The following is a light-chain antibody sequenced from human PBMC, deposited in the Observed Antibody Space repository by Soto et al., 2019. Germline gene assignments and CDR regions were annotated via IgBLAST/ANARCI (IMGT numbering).Light chain of an antibody. CDR3: QQYTLSRFT. CDR1: QSVNSRY. V-gene: IGKV3-20*01. Sequence: EIVLTQSPGTLSLSPGERATLSCRASQSVNSRYLAWYQQKPGQAPRLLIYGASSRATGIPDRFSGSVSGTDISLTISRLEPEDFAVYYCQQYTLSRFTFGPGTKVDIK. J-gene: IGKJ3*01. CDR2: GAS.